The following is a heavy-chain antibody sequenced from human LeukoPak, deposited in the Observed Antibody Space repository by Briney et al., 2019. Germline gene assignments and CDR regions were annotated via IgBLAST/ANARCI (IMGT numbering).Heavy chain of an antibody. CDR1: GYGFTSYW. J-gene: IGHJ6*02. D-gene: IGHD2-2*01. CDR3: ARRDGYCSSTSCYADYYYGMDV. V-gene: IGHV5-51*01. Sequence: GESLKISCKGSGYGFTSYWIGWVRQMPGKGLEWMGIIYPGDSDTTYSPSFQGQVTISADKSISTAYLQWSSLKASDTAMYYCARRDGYCSSTSCYADYYYGMDVWGQGTTVTVSS. CDR2: IYPGDSDT.